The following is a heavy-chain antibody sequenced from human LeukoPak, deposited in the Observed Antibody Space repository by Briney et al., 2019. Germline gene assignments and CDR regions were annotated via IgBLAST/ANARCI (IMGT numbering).Heavy chain of an antibody. CDR1: GGSISSGDYY. D-gene: IGHD5-24*01. J-gene: IGHJ4*02. CDR3: ARTRRDGYNPVDY. CDR2: IYYSGST. V-gene: IGHV4-30-4*08. Sequence: PSQTLSLTCTVSGGSISSGDYYWSWIRQPPGKGLEWIGYIYYSGSTYYSPSLKSRVTISVDTSKNQFSLKLSSVTAADTAVYYCARTRRDGYNPVDYWGQGTLVTVSS.